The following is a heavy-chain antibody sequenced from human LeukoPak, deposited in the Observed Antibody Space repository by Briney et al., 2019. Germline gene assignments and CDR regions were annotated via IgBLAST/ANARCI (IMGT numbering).Heavy chain of an antibody. CDR3: AKLGLGIVVAIDY. V-gene: IGHV3-11*01. Sequence: PGGSLRLSCAASGFTFSDYYMSWIRQAPGKGLEWVSYISSSGSTIYYADSVKGRFTISRDNSKNTLYLQMNSLRAEDTAVYYCAKLGLGIVVAIDYWGQGTLVTVSS. CDR2: ISSSGSTI. J-gene: IGHJ4*02. D-gene: IGHD3-22*01. CDR1: GFTFSDYY.